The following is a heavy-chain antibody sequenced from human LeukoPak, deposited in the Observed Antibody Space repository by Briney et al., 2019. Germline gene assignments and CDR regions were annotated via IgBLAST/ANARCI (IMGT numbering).Heavy chain of an antibody. CDR3: ARVEHSSSWYGAFDI. D-gene: IGHD6-13*01. J-gene: IGHJ3*02. V-gene: IGHV3-74*01. CDR2: INSDGSST. CDR1: GFTFSSYW. Sequence: GGSLRLSCAASGFTFSSYWMHWVRQAPGKGLVWVSRINSDGSSTSYADSVKGRFTISRDNAKNTLYLQMNSLRAEDTAVYYCARVEHSSSWYGAFDIWGQGTMVTVSS.